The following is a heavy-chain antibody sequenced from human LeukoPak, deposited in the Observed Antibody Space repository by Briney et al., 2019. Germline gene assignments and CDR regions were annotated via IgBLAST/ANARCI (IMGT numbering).Heavy chain of an antibody. V-gene: IGHV4-59*01. CDR2: IYYSGST. Sequence: SETLSLTCTVSGGSISRYYWNWIRQPPGKGLEWIGYIYYSGSTNYNPSLKSRVTISVDTSKNQFSLKLSSVTAADTAVYYCARGGSGYDSFYYYGMDVWGQGTTVTVSS. D-gene: IGHD5-12*01. J-gene: IGHJ6*02. CDR1: GGSISRYY. CDR3: ARGGSGYDSFYYYGMDV.